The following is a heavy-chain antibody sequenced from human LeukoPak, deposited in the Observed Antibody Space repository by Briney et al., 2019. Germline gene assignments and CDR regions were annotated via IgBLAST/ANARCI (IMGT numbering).Heavy chain of an antibody. CDR3: ARAATSYGSGSYYIFDY. CDR2: ISSSSSYI. V-gene: IGHV3-21*01. J-gene: IGHJ4*02. CDR1: GFTFSSYS. Sequence: GGSLRLSCAASGFTFSSYSMNWVRQAPGKGLEWVSSISSSSSYIYYADSVKGRFTISRDNAKNSLYLQMNSLRAEDTAVYYCARAATSYGSGSYYIFDYWGQGTLVTVSS. D-gene: IGHD3-10*01.